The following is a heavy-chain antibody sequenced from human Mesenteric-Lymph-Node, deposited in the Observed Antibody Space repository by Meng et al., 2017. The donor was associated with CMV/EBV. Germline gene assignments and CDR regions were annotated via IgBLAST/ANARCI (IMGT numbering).Heavy chain of an antibody. CDR3: VRVFLQYGMDV. J-gene: IGHJ6*02. CDR1: GFTFSSYA. CDR2: IRYDGSRQ. V-gene: IGHV3-30*02. D-gene: IGHD2/OR15-2a*01. Sequence: GGSLRLSCAASGFTFSSYAMSWVRQAPGKGLEWVAFIRYDGSRQYYADSVTGRFTISRDNSRNTLHLQMNSLSGEDTAIYHCVRVFLQYGMDVWGQGTTVTVSS.